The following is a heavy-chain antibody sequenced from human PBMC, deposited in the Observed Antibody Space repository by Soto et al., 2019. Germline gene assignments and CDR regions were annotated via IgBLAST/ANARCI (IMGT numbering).Heavy chain of an antibody. Sequence: EVQLVESGGGLFQPGGSLRLSCAASGLTFSTCWMMWVRQAPGKGLEWVANINQDGSERYYVDSVKGRFTISRDNAKNSLYLQMNSLRAEDTAVYYCVKDNRGSYWGQGTLVTVSS. V-gene: IGHV3-7*01. D-gene: IGHD3-10*01. CDR1: GLTFSTCW. J-gene: IGHJ4*02. CDR3: VKDNRGSY. CDR2: INQDGSER.